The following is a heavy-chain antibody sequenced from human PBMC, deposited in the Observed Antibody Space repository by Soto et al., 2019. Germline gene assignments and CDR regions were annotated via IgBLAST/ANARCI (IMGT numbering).Heavy chain of an antibody. CDR1: GFTFSSNA. CDR3: GKGTWGAFDI. D-gene: IGHD7-27*01. Sequence: EVQLLESGGGLVQPGGSLRLSCVASGFTFSSNAMSWVRQAPGKGLERVSHITSGSGGGTYYADSVKGRFTISRDNAKNTLYMQMNSLRVEDTAVYYCGKGTWGAFDIWGHGTLVTVYS. CDR2: ITSGSGGGT. V-gene: IGHV3-23*01. J-gene: IGHJ3*02.